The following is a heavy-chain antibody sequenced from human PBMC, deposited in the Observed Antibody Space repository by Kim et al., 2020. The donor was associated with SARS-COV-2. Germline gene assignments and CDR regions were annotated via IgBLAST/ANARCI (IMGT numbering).Heavy chain of an antibody. J-gene: IGHJ4*02. Sequence: SVKGRFPISRDNSKNTLYLQMNSLRAEDTAVYYCAKAKKGYYDTSGYYFDYWGQGTLVTVSS. D-gene: IGHD3-22*01. V-gene: IGHV3-23*01. CDR3: AKAKKGYYDTSGYYFDY.